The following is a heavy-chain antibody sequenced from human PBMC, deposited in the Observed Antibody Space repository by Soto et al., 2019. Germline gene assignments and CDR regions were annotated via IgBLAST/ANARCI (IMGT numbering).Heavy chain of an antibody. D-gene: IGHD3-10*01. Sequence: GVLRVSFSACGFTFGSYAMSWVRQAPGKGLEWVSGISNTGGSTGYADSVKGRFTISRDNSKNTLYLEMSSLRPEDTAVYYCAKGQRYYGSVSPPQDFDYWGQGTLVTVSS. CDR2: ISNTGGST. CDR1: GFTFGSYA. CDR3: AKGQRYYGSVSPPQDFDY. J-gene: IGHJ4*02. V-gene: IGHV3-23*01.